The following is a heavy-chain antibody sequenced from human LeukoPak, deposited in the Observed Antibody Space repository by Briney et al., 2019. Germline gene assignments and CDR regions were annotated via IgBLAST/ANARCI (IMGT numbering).Heavy chain of an antibody. CDR1: GFTSSSYW. D-gene: IGHD6-13*01. Sequence: AGGSLRLSCAASGFTSSSYWMSWVRQAPGKGLEWVANIKQDGSEKYYVDSVKGRVTISRDNAKNSLYLQMNSLRAEDTAVYYCAKIAAAGSYYFDYWGQGTLVTVSS. CDR3: AKIAAAGSYYFDY. CDR2: IKQDGSEK. J-gene: IGHJ4*02. V-gene: IGHV3-7*01.